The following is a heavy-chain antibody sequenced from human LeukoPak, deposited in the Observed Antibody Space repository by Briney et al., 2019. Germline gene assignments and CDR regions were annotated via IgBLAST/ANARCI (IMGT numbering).Heavy chain of an antibody. J-gene: IGHJ4*02. CDR2: IYYGGST. V-gene: IGHV4-39*07. CDR1: GGSISSSSYY. Sequence: SETLSLTCTVSGGSISSSSYYWGWIRQPPGKGLEWIGSIYYGGSTYYNPSLKSRVIISVDTSKNQFFLKLSSMTAADTAVYFCARGGSYTMVKNYWGQGTLVTVSS. D-gene: IGHD1-26*01. CDR3: ARGGSYTMVKNY.